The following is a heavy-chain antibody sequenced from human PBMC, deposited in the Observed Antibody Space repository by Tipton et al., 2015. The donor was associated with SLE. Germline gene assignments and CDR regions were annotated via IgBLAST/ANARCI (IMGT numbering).Heavy chain of an antibody. J-gene: IGHJ6*03. CDR2: INHGGRT. D-gene: IGHD3-3*01. CDR1: GDPFSGHY. V-gene: IGHV4-34*01. CDR3: ARGPSGDYYYYMDV. Sequence: AGLVKPSETLSLTCVVYGDPFSGHYWSWVRQPPGKGLEWIGEINHGGRTNYNPSLKSRVTLSVDTSKNQVSLKVSSVTAADTAVYYCARGPSGDYYYYMDVWGNGTTVTVSS.